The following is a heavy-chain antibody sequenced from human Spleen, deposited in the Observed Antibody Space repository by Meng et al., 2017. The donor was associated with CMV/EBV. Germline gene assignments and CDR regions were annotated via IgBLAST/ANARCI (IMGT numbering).Heavy chain of an antibody. V-gene: IGHV1-2*02. CDR2: INPKSGGT. CDR3: AKEGRGYIDGKIVATFDP. J-gene: IGHJ5*02. Sequence: TFTGYYRPWVRQAPGQGLEWMGSINPKSGGTTYAQNFQGRVTMTRDTSISTAYMDLSRLRFDDTAVYYCAKEGRGYIDGKIVATFDPWGQGTLVTVSS. D-gene: IGHD2/OR15-2a*01. CDR1: TFTGYY.